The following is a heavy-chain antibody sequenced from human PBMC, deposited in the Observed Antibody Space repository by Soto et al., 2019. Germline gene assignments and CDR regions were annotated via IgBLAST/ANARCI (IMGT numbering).Heavy chain of an antibody. CDR2: IKSKTDGGTT. CDR1: GFTFSNAW. Sequence: PGGSLRLSCAASGFTFSNAWMSWVRQAPGKGLEWVGRIKSKTDGGTTDYAAPVKGRFTISRDDSKNTLYLQMNSLKTEDTAVYDCTTGNWNYSEIDYWGQGTLVTVSS. V-gene: IGHV3-15*01. D-gene: IGHD1-7*01. CDR3: TTGNWNYSEIDY. J-gene: IGHJ4*02.